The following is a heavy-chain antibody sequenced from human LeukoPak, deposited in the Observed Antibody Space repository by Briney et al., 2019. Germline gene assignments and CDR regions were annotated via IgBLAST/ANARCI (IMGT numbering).Heavy chain of an antibody. Sequence: ASVKVSCKASGYTSTSYGISWVRQAPGHGLEWMGWVSAYNGNTNYAQKLQDRVTMTTETSTSTAYMELRSLRSDDTAAYYCASNVRWLDAFDIWGQGTMVTVSS. D-gene: IGHD5-24*01. CDR2: VSAYNGNT. CDR1: GYTSTSYG. J-gene: IGHJ3*02. V-gene: IGHV1-18*01. CDR3: ASNVRWLDAFDI.